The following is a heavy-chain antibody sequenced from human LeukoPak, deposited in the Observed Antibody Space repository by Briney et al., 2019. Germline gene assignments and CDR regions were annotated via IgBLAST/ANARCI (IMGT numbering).Heavy chain of an antibody. J-gene: IGHJ5*02. CDR2: MYYSGSP. Sequence: SETLSLTCTVSGASITTYYWSWIRQPPGKGLEWIAYMYYSGSPNYNPSLKSRVTMSVDTSKNQFSLKLSSVTAAGTAVYYCARVDGGYCSGGSCYANRFDPWGQGTLVTVSS. CDR1: GASITTYY. V-gene: IGHV4-59*01. D-gene: IGHD2-15*01. CDR3: ARVDGGYCSGGSCYANRFDP.